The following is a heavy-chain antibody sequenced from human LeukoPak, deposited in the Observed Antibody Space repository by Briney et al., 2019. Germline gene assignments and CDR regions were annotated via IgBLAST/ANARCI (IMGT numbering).Heavy chain of an antibody. Sequence: GGSLRLSCAASGFTFSSYWMSWVRQAPGKGLEWVANIKQDGSEQYYVDSVKGRFTISRDNAKNSLYLQMISLRAEDTAVYYCARGGTTVTARDYFDYWGQGTLATVSS. J-gene: IGHJ4*02. CDR2: IKQDGSEQ. CDR3: ARGGTTVTARDYFDY. V-gene: IGHV3-7*01. CDR1: GFTFSSYW. D-gene: IGHD4-11*01.